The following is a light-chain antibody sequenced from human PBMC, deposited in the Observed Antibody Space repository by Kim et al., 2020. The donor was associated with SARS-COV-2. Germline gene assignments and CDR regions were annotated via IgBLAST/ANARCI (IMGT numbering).Light chain of an antibody. V-gene: IGLV2-8*01. CDR3: SSFAGYNNFV. CDR2: VVT. CDR1: RGDIGAFAS. J-gene: IGLJ1*01. Sequence: GQSGTIACTGTRGDIGAFASVSCCQHHPGKAPKLMIYVVTTRPSGVPDRCSGSKSGNMASLTVSGLQPDDEADYYCSSFAGYNNFVFGTGTKVTVL.